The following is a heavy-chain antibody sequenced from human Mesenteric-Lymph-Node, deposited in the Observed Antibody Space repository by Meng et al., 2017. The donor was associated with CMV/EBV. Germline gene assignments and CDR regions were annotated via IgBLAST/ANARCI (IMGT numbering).Heavy chain of an antibody. Sequence: ASVKVSCKASGYTFTSYGISWVRQAPGQGLEWMGWISAYNGNTNYAQKLQGRVTMTTDTSTSTAYMELRSLRSDDTAVYYCARDLEDCSSTSCYILYYYYGMDVWGQGTTVTVS. V-gene: IGHV1-18*01. CDR3: ARDLEDCSSTSCYILYYYYGMDV. CDR1: GYTFTSYG. CDR2: ISAYNGNT. J-gene: IGHJ6*02. D-gene: IGHD2-2*02.